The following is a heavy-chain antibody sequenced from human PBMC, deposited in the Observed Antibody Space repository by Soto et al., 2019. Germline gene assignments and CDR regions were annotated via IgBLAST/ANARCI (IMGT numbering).Heavy chain of an antibody. CDR3: ASHTGSSWRGEYSDY. Sequence: ASVKVSCKASGYTFTSYGISWVRQAPGQGLEWMGWISAYNGNTNYAQKLQGRVTMTTDTSTSTAYMELRSLRSDDTAVYYCASHTGSSWRGEYSDYWGQGTPVTVSS. D-gene: IGHD6-13*01. CDR2: ISAYNGNT. J-gene: IGHJ4*01. V-gene: IGHV1-18*01. CDR1: GYTFTSYG.